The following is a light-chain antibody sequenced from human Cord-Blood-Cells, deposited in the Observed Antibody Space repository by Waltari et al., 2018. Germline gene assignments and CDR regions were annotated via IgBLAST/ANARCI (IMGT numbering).Light chain of an antibody. Sequence: QSVLTQPPSVSGAPGQRDTISCTGSSSNIGAGYDVHWYQQLPGTAPKLLIYGNSNRPSGVPDRFSGSKSGTSASLAITGLQAEDEADYYCQSYDSSLTVFGTGTKVTVL. CDR3: QSYDSSLTV. CDR1: SSNIGAGYD. J-gene: IGLJ1*01. V-gene: IGLV1-40*01. CDR2: GNS.